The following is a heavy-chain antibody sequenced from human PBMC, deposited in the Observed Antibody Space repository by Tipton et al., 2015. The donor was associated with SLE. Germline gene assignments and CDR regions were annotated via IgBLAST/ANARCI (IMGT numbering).Heavy chain of an antibody. J-gene: IGHJ6*02. CDR3: ATRTVTTTYYYYGMDV. CDR2: IKQDGSEK. Sequence: GSLRLSCAASGFTFSSYWMSWVRQAPGKGLGWVANIKQDGSEKYYVDSVKGRFTISRDNAKNSLYLQMNSLRAEDTAVYYCATRTVTTTYYYYGMDVWGQGTTVTVSS. CDR1: GFTFSSYW. D-gene: IGHD4-17*01. V-gene: IGHV3-7*01.